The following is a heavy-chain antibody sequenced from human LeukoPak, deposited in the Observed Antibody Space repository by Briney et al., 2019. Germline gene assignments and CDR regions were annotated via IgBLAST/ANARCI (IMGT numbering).Heavy chain of an antibody. CDR1: GGSFSGYY. Sequence: SETLSLTCAVYGGSFSGYYWSWIRQPPGKGLEWIGEINHSGSTNYNPSLKSRVTISVDKSKTQFSLKLSSVTAADTAVYYCARDTAVAGYYYYYMDVWGKGTTVTVSS. V-gene: IGHV4-34*01. CDR3: ARDTAVAGYYYYYMDV. D-gene: IGHD6-19*01. CDR2: INHSGST. J-gene: IGHJ6*03.